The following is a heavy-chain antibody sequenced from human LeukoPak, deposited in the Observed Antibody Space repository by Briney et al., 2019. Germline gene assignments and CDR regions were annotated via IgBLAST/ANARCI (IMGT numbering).Heavy chain of an antibody. CDR1: GSSLSRINW. J-gene: IGHJ3*02. CDR3: ARGYYYYSSGYYPTHAFDI. D-gene: IGHD3-22*01. CDR2: IYHSGST. V-gene: IGHV4-4*02. Sequence: SETLTLTCAVSGSSLSRINWWSWVRQPPGKRLGWIGEIYHSGSTNYNPSLKSRVTISVDKSKNQFSLKLSSVTAADTAVYYCARGYYYYSSGYYPTHAFDIWGQGTMVTVSS.